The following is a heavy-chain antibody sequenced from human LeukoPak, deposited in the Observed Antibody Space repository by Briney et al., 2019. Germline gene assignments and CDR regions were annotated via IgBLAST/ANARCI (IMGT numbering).Heavy chain of an antibody. Sequence: ASVKVSCKASGYTFTSYAMNWVRQAPGQGLEWMGWINTNTGNPTYAQGFTGRFVFSLDTSVSTAYLQISSLKAEDTAVYYCARDKHQNFWSGYPQKYYFDYWGQGTLVTVSS. J-gene: IGHJ4*02. CDR1: GYTFTSYA. V-gene: IGHV7-4-1*02. CDR3: ARDKHQNFWSGYPQKYYFDY. CDR2: INTNTGNP. D-gene: IGHD3-3*01.